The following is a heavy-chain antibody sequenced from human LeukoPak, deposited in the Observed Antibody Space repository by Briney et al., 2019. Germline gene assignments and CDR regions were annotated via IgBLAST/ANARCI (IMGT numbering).Heavy chain of an antibody. D-gene: IGHD7-27*01. CDR3: ASRKLGNDY. Sequence: SETLPLTCTVSGGSISSTNVYWGWVRQPPEKGLEWIGSINYSGNTYYSASLNSRITISIDTSKNQFSLKLISVTAADTAVYYCASRKLGNDYWGQGTLVTVSS. CDR1: GGSISSTNVY. CDR2: INYSGNT. J-gene: IGHJ4*02. V-gene: IGHV4-39*07.